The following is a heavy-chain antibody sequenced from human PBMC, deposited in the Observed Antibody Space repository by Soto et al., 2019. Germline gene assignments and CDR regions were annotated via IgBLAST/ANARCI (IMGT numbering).Heavy chain of an antibody. CDR3: ARDPCGGDCLYYFDY. J-gene: IGHJ4*02. CDR2: IYYSGST. D-gene: IGHD2-21*01. V-gene: IGHV4-59*01. CDR1: GGSISSYY. Sequence: SETLSLTCTVSGGSISSYYWNWIRQPPGKGLEWLGYIYYSGSTKYNPSLKSRVTISVDTSKNQFSLNLSSVTAADTAVYYCARDPCGGDCLYYFDYWGQGTVVTVSS.